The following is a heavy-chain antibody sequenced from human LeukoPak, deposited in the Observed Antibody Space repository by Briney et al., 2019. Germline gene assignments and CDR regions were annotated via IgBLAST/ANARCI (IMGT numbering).Heavy chain of an antibody. V-gene: IGHV4-34*01. CDR2: INHSGST. J-gene: IGHJ5*02. CDR1: GGSFSGYY. CDR3: ARDYDSGLAHWFDP. D-gene: IGHD3-22*01. Sequence: PSETLSLTCAVYGGSFSGYYWSWIRQPPGKGLEWIGEINHSGSTNYNPSLKSRVTISVDTSKNQFSLKLSSVTAADTAVYYCARDYDSGLAHWFDPWGQGTLVTVSS.